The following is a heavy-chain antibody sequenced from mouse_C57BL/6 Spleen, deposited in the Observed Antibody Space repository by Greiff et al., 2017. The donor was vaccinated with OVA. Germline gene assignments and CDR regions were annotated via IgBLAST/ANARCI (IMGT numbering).Heavy chain of an antibody. CDR2: INPSTGGT. V-gene: IGHV1-42*01. J-gene: IGHJ3*01. CDR3: ARSLIYYDYDGWFAY. Sequence: VQLQQSGPELVKPGASVKISCKASGYSFTGYYMNWVKQSPEKSLEWIGEINPSTGGTTYNQKFKAKATLTVDKSSSTAYMQLKSLTSEDSAVYYCARSLIYYDYDGWFAYWGQGTLVTVSA. D-gene: IGHD2-4*01. CDR1: GYSFTGYY.